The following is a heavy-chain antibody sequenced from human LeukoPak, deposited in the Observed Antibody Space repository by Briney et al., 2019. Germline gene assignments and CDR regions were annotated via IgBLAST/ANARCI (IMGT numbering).Heavy chain of an antibody. D-gene: IGHD5-18*01. CDR2: IYYSGST. CDR1: GGSISSGGYS. Sequence: SETLSLTCAVSGGSISSGGYSWSWIRQPPGKGLEWIGYIYYSGSTNYNPSLKSRVTISVDTSKNQFSLKLSSVTAADTAVYYCARKTRDTGWYFDLWGRGTLVTVSS. V-gene: IGHV4-61*08. J-gene: IGHJ2*01. CDR3: ARKTRDTGWYFDL.